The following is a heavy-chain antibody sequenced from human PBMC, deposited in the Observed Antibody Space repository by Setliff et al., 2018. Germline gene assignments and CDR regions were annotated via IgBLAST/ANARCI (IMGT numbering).Heavy chain of an antibody. CDR2: INQDGDAQ. CDR1: GFSFGSFW. Sequence: PGGSLRLSCAASGFSFGSFWMSWVRQPPGKGLEWVANINQDGDAQFYVDSVKGRVTISRDNAKNSLYLEMNSLRADDTAVYYCARGGGGHIVVATFDFDIWGQGTKVTVSS. V-gene: IGHV3-7*01. D-gene: IGHD2-21*01. CDR3: ARGGGGHIVVATFDFDI. J-gene: IGHJ3*02.